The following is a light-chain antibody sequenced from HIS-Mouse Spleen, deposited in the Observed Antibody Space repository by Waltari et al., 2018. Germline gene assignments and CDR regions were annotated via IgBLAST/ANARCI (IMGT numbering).Light chain of an antibody. CDR1: SRDVGGLNY. Sequence: QSALTQPASVSGSPGQSITTPCTGTSRDVGGLNYFSWYQQHPGKAPKLMIYDVSNRPSGVSNRFSGSKSGNTASLTISGLQAEDEADYYCSSYTSSSTEVFGGGTKLTVL. CDR3: SSYTSSSTEV. V-gene: IGLV2-14*03. J-gene: IGLJ2*01. CDR2: DVS.